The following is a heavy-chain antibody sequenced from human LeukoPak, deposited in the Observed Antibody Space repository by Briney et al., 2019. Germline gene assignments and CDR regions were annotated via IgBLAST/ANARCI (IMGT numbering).Heavy chain of an antibody. D-gene: IGHD2-8*01. J-gene: IGHJ3*02. CDR1: GGSISSSTYY. CDR3: ARLQYCTDGVCSFAFDI. V-gene: IGHV4-39*01. CDR2: IYYSGST. Sequence: PSETLSLNCTVSGGSISSSTYYCVWIRQPPGKGLEWIGSIYYSGSTYYNPSLKSRVTISGDTSKNQFSLKLNSVTAADTAVYYCARLQYCTDGVCSFAFDIWGQGTMVTVSS.